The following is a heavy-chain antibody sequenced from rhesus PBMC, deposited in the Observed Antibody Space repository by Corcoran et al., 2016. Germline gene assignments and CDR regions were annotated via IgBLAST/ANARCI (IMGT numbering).Heavy chain of an antibody. V-gene: IGHV4-76*01. J-gene: IGHJ4*01. D-gene: IGHD3-16*01. Sequence: QVQLQESGPGLVKPSETLSLTCAVSGGSLSGGYDWRWIRQPPGKGLEWMGYIYGSSGSTNYNPSLKNRVTISKDTSKNQFSLKLSSVTAADTAVYYCARHGPNSGRFYYFDYWGQGVLVTVSS. CDR1: GGSLSGGYD. CDR3: ARHGPNSGRFYYFDY. CDR2: IYGSSGST.